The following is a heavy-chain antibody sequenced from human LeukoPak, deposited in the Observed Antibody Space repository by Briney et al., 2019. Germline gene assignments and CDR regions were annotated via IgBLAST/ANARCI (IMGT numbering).Heavy chain of an antibody. V-gene: IGHV1-18*01. J-gene: IGHJ4*02. CDR3: ARDLSTPPFDY. CDR2: ISIYRDDT. CDR1: GYTFTTCG. Sequence: GASVKVSCTASGYTFTTCGISWVRQAPGQGLEWMGWISIYRDDTNYAQKLQGRVTMTTDTSTSTAYMELRSLRSDDTAVYYCARDLSTPPFDYWGQGTLVTVSS.